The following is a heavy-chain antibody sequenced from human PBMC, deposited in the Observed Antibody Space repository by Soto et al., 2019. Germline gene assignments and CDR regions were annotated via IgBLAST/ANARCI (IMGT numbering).Heavy chain of an antibody. V-gene: IGHV1-18*01. D-gene: IGHD2-2*01. J-gene: IGHJ5*02. Sequence: XSVKVSCKTSGYTFSNYGIPLVRQAPGQPLEWLGWISLYSDGTNYAQKFQGRVSMTTDTSTTKAYMELRSLRSDDTAVYYCARVVPGAEAWFGTWGQGTLVTVSS. CDR1: GYTFSNYG. CDR2: ISLYSDGT. CDR3: ARVVPGAEAWFGT.